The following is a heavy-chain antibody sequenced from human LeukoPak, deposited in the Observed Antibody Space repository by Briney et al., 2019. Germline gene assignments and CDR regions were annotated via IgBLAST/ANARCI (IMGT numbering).Heavy chain of an antibody. Sequence: PSETLSLTCAVYGGSFSGYYWSWIRQPPGKGLEWVGEINHSGSTNYNPSLKSRVTISVDTSKNQFSLKLSSVTAADTAVYYCASVPTGDIKTAAFDIWGQGTMVTVSS. CDR1: GGSFSGYY. CDR3: ASVPTGDIKTAAFDI. J-gene: IGHJ3*02. D-gene: IGHD3-16*02. CDR2: INHSGST. V-gene: IGHV4-34*01.